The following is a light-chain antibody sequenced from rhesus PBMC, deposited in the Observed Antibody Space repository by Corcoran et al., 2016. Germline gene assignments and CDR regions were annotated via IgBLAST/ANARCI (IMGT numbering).Light chain of an antibody. Sequence: EIVMTQSPATLSLSPGERATLSCRASQSVSSYVAWYQQKPEQAPRLLIYGASSRATGIPDRFSGSGSGTDFILTISSLEPEDFVVYYCQQYSNWPHTFGPGTKLDIK. J-gene: IGKJ3*01. CDR3: QQYSNWPHT. CDR2: GAS. V-gene: IGKV3S9*01. CDR1: QSVSSY.